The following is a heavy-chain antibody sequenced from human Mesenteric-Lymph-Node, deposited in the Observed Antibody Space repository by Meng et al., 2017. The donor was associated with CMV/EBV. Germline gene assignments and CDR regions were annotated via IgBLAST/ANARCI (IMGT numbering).Heavy chain of an antibody. CDR1: GFTFSDYA. J-gene: IGHJ5*02. Sequence: GESLKISCAASGFTFSDYAMSWVRQAPGKGLEWVSIISRSGGSTYYADSVKGRFSISRDTSKNMLYLQMHSLRAEDTAIYYCAKERGRGMVVPRAMWFDPWGQGTLVTVSS. V-gene: IGHV3-23*01. CDR2: ISRSGGST. D-gene: IGHD2-15*01. CDR3: AKERGRGMVVPRAMWFDP.